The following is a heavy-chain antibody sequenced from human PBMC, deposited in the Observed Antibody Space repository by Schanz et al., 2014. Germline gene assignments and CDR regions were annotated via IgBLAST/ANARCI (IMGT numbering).Heavy chain of an antibody. J-gene: IGHJ4*02. CDR2: ISASGGDT. Sequence: EVQLLESGGGLVQPGGSLRLSCASSGFSFTTYAMSWVRQAPGKGLEWVSVISASGGDTYYADSVKGRFTISRDNSKNTLYLQMNSLRAEDTAVYYCAKVRYSSGWRGDYFDEWGQGTLVTGSS. CDR3: AKVRYSSGWRGDYFDE. CDR1: GFSFTTYA. D-gene: IGHD6-25*01. V-gene: IGHV3-23*01.